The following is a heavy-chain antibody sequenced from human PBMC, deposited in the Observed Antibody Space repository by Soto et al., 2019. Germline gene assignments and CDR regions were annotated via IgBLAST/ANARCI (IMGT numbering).Heavy chain of an antibody. J-gene: IGHJ4*02. CDR2: ISNSGSST. V-gene: IGHV3-23*01. CDR1: GLTFGTYS. D-gene: IGHD1-26*01. CDR3: AEPQWERLD. Sequence: EVQLLQSGGGLVHPGGSLRLSCAASGLTFGTYSMSWVRQAPGKGLEWVSSISNSGSSTYYAASVKGRFTISRDNSKNTLYLQMNNWRPEDTAVYYCAEPQWERLDWGEGALVTVSS.